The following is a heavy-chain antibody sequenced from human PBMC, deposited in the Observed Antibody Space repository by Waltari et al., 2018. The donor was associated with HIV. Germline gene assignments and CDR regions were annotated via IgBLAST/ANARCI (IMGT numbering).Heavy chain of an antibody. Sequence: EVQLVESGGGLVQPGGSLRLSCAASGFTCSTYSMNWVRQAPGKGLEWVSHISGSRFTIYYADSVKGRFTISRDNAKNSLYLQMNSLRAEDTAVYYCARDRGVVTPNYGMDVWGQGTTVTVSS. CDR1: GFTCSTYS. CDR3: ARDRGVVTPNYGMDV. J-gene: IGHJ6*02. V-gene: IGHV3-48*01. CDR2: ISGSRFTI. D-gene: IGHD2-21*02.